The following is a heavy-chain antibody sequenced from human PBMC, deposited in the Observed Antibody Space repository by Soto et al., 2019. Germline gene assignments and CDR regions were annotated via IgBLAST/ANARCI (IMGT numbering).Heavy chain of an antibody. V-gene: IGHV3-74*01. CDR1: GFTFSSYW. J-gene: IGHJ4*02. Sequence: PGGSLRLSCAASGFTFSSYWMHWVRQAPGQGLVWVSGIKTDGSDTRYADSVKGRFTISRDNAENILYLQMNSLRAEDTAVYYCARDFTDLGWGQGTLVTVSS. D-gene: IGHD7-27*01. CDR2: IKTDGSDT. CDR3: ARDFTDLG.